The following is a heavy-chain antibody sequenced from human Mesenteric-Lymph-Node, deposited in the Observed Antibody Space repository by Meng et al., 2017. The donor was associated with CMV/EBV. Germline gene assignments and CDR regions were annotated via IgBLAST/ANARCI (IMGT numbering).Heavy chain of an antibody. CDR3: AREDYDILNGRYGHSNGFDP. J-gene: IGHJ5*02. V-gene: IGHV4-4*02. Sequence: ISSSNWWSWVRQPPGKGLEWIGEVFGSGNANYNPSLKSRVTISIDKSNNQFSLNVRSVTAADTAVYYCAREDYDILNGRYGHSNGFDPWGQGTLVTVSS. D-gene: IGHD3-9*01. CDR2: VFGSGNA. CDR1: ISSSNW.